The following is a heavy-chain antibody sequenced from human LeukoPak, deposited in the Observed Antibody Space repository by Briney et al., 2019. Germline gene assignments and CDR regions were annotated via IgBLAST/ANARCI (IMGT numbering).Heavy chain of an antibody. CDR3: AKGGPFSTSPQNYFDP. J-gene: IGHJ5*02. CDR2: ISGSGTET. V-gene: IGHV3-23*01. Sequence: GGSLRLSCAASGFTFSSYAMSWVRQAPGKGLEWVSSISGSGTETHYADFVKGRFTISRDNSKSIMYLQMNSLREEDTAVFYCAKGGPFSTSPQNYFDPWGRGSLVTVS. D-gene: IGHD6-6*01. CDR1: GFTFSSYA.